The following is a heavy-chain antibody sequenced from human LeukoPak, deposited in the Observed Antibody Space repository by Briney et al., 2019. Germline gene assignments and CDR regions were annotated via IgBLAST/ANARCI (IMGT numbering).Heavy chain of an antibody. D-gene: IGHD5-12*01. J-gene: IGHJ4*02. CDR2: IYYSGST. CDR3: RLQLNYDY. CDR1: GGSISGSSYY. Sequence: PSETLSLTCTVSGGSISGSSYYWGWIRQTPGKGLEWIGTIYYSGSTYYSPSLKSRVTISVDTSKIRFSLKLSSVTAADTAVYYCRLQLNYDYWGQGTLVTVSS. V-gene: IGHV4-39*01.